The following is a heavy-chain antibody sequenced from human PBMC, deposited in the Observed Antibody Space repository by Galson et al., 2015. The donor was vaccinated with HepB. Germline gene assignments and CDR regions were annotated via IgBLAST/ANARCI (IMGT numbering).Heavy chain of an antibody. J-gene: IGHJ4*02. CDR2: IYPGDSDT. V-gene: IGHV5-51*03. Sequence: QSGAEVKKPGESLKISCKGSGYSFTSYWIGWVRQMPGKGLKWMGIIYPGDSDTRYSPSFQGQVTISADKSISTAYLQWSSLKASDTAMYYCARLFPDYYDSSGYYSWDYWGQGTLVTVSS. D-gene: IGHD3-22*01. CDR1: GYSFTSYW. CDR3: ARLFPDYYDSSGYYSWDY.